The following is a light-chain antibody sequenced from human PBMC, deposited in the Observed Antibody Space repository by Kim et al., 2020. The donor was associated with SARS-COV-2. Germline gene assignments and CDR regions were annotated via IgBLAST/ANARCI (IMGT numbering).Light chain of an antibody. CDR2: DVS. CDR1: SSDVGAYNY. V-gene: IGLV2-14*03. J-gene: IGLJ2*01. CDR3: SSYTSSSSVV. Sequence: GQSPTISCTGASSDVGAYNYVSWYQQHPGKAPKLMIYDVSNRPSGVSNRFSGSKSGNTASLTISGLQAEDEADYYCSSYTSSSSVVFGGGTQLTVL.